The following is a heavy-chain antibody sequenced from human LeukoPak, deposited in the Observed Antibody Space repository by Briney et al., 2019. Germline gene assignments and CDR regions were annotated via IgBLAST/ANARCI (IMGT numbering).Heavy chain of an antibody. V-gene: IGHV1-69*02. D-gene: IGHD1-7*01. Sequence: SVKVSCKASGGTFSSYTISWVRQAPGQGLEWMGRIIPILGIASYAQKFQGRLTITADKSTSTAYMELSSLRSEDTAVYYCASRLALYNWNSLDYWGQGTLVTVSS. J-gene: IGHJ4*02. CDR1: GGTFSSYT. CDR2: IIPILGIA. CDR3: ASRLALYNWNSLDY.